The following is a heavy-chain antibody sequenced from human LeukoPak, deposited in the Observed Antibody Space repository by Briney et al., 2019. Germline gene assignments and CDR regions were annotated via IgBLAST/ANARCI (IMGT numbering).Heavy chain of an antibody. CDR2: ISAYNGNT. V-gene: IGHV1-18*01. CDR1: GYTFTSYG. Sequence: ASVKVSCKASGYTFTSYGIGWVRRAPGQGLEWMGWISAYNGNTNYAQKLQGRVTMTTDTSTSTAYMELRSLRSDDTAVYYCARVPGDTAMVYLDYWGQGTLVTVSS. D-gene: IGHD5-18*01. J-gene: IGHJ4*02. CDR3: ARVPGDTAMVYLDY.